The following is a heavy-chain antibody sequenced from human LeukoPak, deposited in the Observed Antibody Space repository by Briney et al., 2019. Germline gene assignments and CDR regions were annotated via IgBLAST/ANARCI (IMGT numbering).Heavy chain of an antibody. D-gene: IGHD2-21*02. Sequence: ASLKLSFKGSGYSFITYWIAWVRQIPGKGLGWMGIIYPGDSDTRYSPSFQGQVTISADKSISAAYPQWSSLKASDTAMYLCARVQNPVVTAMLCDYWGQGTLVTVSS. V-gene: IGHV5-51*01. CDR3: ARVQNPVVTAMLCDY. CDR2: IYPGDSDT. CDR1: GYSFITYW. J-gene: IGHJ4*02.